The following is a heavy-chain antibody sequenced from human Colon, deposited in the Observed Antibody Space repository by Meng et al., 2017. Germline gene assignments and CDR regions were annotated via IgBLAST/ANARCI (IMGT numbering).Heavy chain of an antibody. CDR1: GFTFGDYA. J-gene: IGHJ4*02. V-gene: IGHV3-49*04. Sequence: GGSLRLSCTASGFTFGDYAMSWVRQAPGKGLEWVGFIRSKAYGGTTEYAASVKGRFTISRDDSKSIAYLQMNSLKTEDTVVYYCTRDRVYYYGSGSRLDYWGQGTLVTVSS. CDR3: TRDRVYYYGSGSRLDY. D-gene: IGHD3-10*01. CDR2: IRSKAYGGTT.